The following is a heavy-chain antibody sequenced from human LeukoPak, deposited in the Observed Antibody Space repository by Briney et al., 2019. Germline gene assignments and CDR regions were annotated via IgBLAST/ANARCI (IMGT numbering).Heavy chain of an antibody. Sequence: ASVKVSCKASGYTFTSYYMHWVRQAPGQGLEWMGIINPSGGSTSYAQKFQGRVTMTRDMSTSTVYMELSSLRSEDMAVYYCLLARGGGAFDIWGQGTMVTVSS. CDR2: INPSGGST. CDR1: GYTFTSYY. V-gene: IGHV1-46*01. CDR3: LLARGGGAFDI. J-gene: IGHJ3*02. D-gene: IGHD3-10*01.